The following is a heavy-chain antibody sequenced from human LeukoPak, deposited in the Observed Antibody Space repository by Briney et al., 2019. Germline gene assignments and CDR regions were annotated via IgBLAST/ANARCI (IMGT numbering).Heavy chain of an antibody. CDR2: ISGYNGNT. CDR1: GYTFIIDG. D-gene: IGHD2-21*02. V-gene: IGHV1-18*01. CDR3: ARGLGVVTAQSEQPKPRYFDL. Sequence: VASVKVSCKASGYTFIIDGISWVRQAPGQGLEWMGWISGYNGNTNYAQNLQGRVTMTTDTSTSTAYMELRSMRSDDTAVYYCARGLGVVTAQSEQPKPRYFDLWGRGTQVTVSS. J-gene: IGHJ2*01.